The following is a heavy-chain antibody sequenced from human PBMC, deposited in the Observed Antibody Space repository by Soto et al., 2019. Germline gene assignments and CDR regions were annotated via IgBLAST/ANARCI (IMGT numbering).Heavy chain of an antibody. CDR1: GFTFSCYG. D-gene: IGHD3-9*01. V-gene: IGHV3-30*18. Sequence: GGSLRLSCAASGFTFSCYGMHWVRQAPGKGLEWVAVISYDGSNKYYADSVKGRFTISRDNSKNTLYLQMNSLRAEDTAVYYCAKDGRYSGFLIWFDPWGQGTLVTVSS. CDR2: ISYDGSNK. J-gene: IGHJ5*02. CDR3: AKDGRYSGFLIWFDP.